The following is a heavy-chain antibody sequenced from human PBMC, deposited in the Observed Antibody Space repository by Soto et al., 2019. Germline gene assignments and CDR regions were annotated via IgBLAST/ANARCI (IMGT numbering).Heavy chain of an antibody. V-gene: IGHV4-34*01. J-gene: IGHJ5*02. Sequence: QVQLQQWGAGLLKPSETLSLTCAVYDGAFSGYYWNWIRQSPAKGLEWIGEINRNVSTNYSPSLKSRVPIPVDTSKIQYSLKLTSVTAADTAVYYCASGQRSWQQQSPTRLNWFDPWGQGTLVTVSS. D-gene: IGHD6-13*01. CDR2: INRNVST. CDR3: ASGQRSWQQQSPTRLNWFDP. CDR1: DGAFSGYY.